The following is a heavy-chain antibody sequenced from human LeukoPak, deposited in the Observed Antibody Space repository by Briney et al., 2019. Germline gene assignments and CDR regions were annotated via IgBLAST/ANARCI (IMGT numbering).Heavy chain of an antibody. D-gene: IGHD3-3*01. CDR3: MRHFGVVTGGFDY. Sequence: KPSETLSLTCAVSGYSISSGYYWGWVRQPPGKGLEWIGSIYHSGSTFYNPSLKSRVTTSVDTSKNQFSLKLSSVTAADTAVYYCMRHFGVVTGGFDYWGQGTLVTVSS. CDR2: IYHSGST. J-gene: IGHJ4*02. CDR1: GYSISSGYY. V-gene: IGHV4-38-2*01.